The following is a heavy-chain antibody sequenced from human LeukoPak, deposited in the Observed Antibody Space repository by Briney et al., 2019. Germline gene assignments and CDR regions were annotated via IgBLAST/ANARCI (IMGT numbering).Heavy chain of an antibody. CDR2: IIPILGIA. J-gene: IGHJ4*02. D-gene: IGHD3-22*01. CDR1: GYTFTVYY. CDR3: ARDLSLYDSSGYLFDY. Sequence: SVKVSCKASGYTFTVYYIHWVRQAPGQGLEWMGRIIPILGIANYAQRFQGRVTITADKSTSTAYMELSSLRSEDTAVYYCARDLSLYDSSGYLFDYWGQGTLVTVSS. V-gene: IGHV1-69*04.